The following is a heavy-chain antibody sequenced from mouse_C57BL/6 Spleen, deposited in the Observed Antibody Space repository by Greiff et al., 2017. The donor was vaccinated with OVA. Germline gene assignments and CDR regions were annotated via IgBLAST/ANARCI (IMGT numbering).Heavy chain of an antibody. V-gene: IGHV1-82*01. J-gene: IGHJ4*01. CDR1: GYAFSSSW. CDR2: IYPGDGDT. Sequence: HVQLKESGPELVKPGASVKISCKASGYAFSSSWMNWVKQRPGKGLEWIGRIYPGDGDTNYNGKFKGKATLTADKSSSTAYMQLSSLTSEDSAVYFCASLAYYGSSGGAMDYWGQGTSVTVSS. D-gene: IGHD1-1*01. CDR3: ASLAYYGSSGGAMDY.